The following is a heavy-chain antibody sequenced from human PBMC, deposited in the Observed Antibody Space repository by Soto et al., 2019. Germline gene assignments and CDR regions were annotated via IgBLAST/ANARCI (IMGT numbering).Heavy chain of an antibody. CDR2: IIPMFATP. V-gene: IGHV1-69*12. D-gene: IGHD2-15*01. CDR3: ARGEYDVVVMAGTSRGYQPAYHGMDV. CDR1: GGTFSTYA. J-gene: IGHJ6*02. Sequence: QDHLVQSGAAVKKPASSVKISCRSTGGTFSTYAFSWVRQAPGQGLEWMGGIIPMFATPIYAQKYQGRVTITADDSTCTAYMEVTSLRSNDTAVYFCARGEYDVVVMAGTSRGYQPAYHGMDVWGQGPSVTVAS.